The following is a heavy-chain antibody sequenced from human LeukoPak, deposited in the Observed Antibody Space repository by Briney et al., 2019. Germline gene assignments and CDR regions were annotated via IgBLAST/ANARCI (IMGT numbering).Heavy chain of an antibody. D-gene: IGHD6-13*01. CDR2: IYTSGST. V-gene: IGHV4-4*07. CDR1: GGSISSYY. J-gene: IGHJ4*02. CDR3: ARGDIAAAGAPLGY. Sequence: KSSETLSLTCTVSGGSISSYYWSWIRQPAGKGLEWIGRIYTSGSTNYNPSLKSRVTMSVDTSKNQFSLKRSSVTAADTAVYYCARGDIAAAGAPLGYWGQGTLVTVSS.